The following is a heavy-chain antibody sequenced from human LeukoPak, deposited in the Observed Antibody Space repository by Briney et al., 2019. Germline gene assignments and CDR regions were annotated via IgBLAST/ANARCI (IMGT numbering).Heavy chain of an antibody. D-gene: IGHD6-13*01. CDR3: ARGGVPGQQLDY. CDR2: INPNDGGT. CDR1: GYRFTAHF. V-gene: IGHV1-2*02. J-gene: IGHJ4*02. Sequence: ASVTVSCKTSGYRFTAHFMYWVRQAPGQGLEWMGWINPNDGGTNYAQKFQGRVTLTRDTTFTTTYTDVTRLTSDDTAVYYCARGGVPGQQLDYWGPGTLVTVSS.